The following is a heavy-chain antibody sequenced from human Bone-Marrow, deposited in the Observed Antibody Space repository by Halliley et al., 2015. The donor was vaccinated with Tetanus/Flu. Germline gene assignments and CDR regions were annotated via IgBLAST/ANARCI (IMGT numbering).Heavy chain of an antibody. Sequence: LGWVSYISPGSTIYYADSVKGRFTISRDNAKNSLYLQMNSRGNEGAAVYYCARIGIVATMGDYWGQGPLVTVSS. CDR2: ISPGSTI. J-gene: IGHJ4*02. CDR3: ARIGIVATMGDY. V-gene: IGHV3-48*02. D-gene: IGHD5-12*01.